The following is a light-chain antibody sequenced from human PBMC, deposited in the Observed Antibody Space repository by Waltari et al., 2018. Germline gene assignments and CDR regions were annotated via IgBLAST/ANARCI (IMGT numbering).Light chain of an antibody. V-gene: IGLV2-14*03. CDR2: DVT. CDR3: CSYAGRSTWV. J-gene: IGLJ3*02. CDR1: STDVGDYNY. Sequence: QSALTQPASVSGSPGQSITISCTGASTDVGDYNYVSWYQQIPGKAPKVIIYDVTKRPSGVSTRFSGSKSGNSASLSISGLQAEDEAHYYCCSYAGRSTWVFGGGTKVTVL.